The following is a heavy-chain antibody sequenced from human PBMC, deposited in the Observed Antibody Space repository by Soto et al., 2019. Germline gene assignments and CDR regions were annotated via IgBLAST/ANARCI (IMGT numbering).Heavy chain of an antibody. J-gene: IGHJ4*02. CDR2: IFYSGSTTY. V-gene: IGHV4-59*11. CDR3: ARVGSSGWSPDY. Sequence: SETLSLTCTVSGGAISGHYWIWIRQPPGEGMEWIGYIFYSGSTTYNNNPSLKSRVSISVDTSKNQFYLRLSSVTAADTAVYYCARVGSSGWSPDYWGQGTLVTVSS. D-gene: IGHD6-19*01. CDR1: GGAISGHY.